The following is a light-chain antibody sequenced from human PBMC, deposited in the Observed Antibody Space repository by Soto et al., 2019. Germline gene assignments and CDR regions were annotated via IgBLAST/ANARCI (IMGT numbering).Light chain of an antibody. V-gene: IGKV3-20*01. Sequence: EIVLTQSPGTLSSSPGERATLSCRASQTVTSNYLAWYQQKPGQAPRLLFFGASIRATGLPDRFSGGGSGTDFTLTSSDVEPEDFAVYYCHQRQSWPRTFGQGTTVDI. J-gene: IGKJ1*01. CDR3: HQRQSWPRT. CDR2: GAS. CDR1: QTVTSNY.